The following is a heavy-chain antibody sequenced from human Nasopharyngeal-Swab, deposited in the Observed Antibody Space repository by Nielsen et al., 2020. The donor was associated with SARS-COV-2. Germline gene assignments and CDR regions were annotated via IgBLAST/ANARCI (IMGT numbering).Heavy chain of an antibody. J-gene: IGHJ5*02. D-gene: IGHD6-6*01. CDR3: ARGIAARSWFDP. CDR2: IIPIFGTA. Sequence: SVKVSCKASGGTFSSYAISWVRQAPGQGLEWMGGIIPIFGTANYAQKFQGRVTITADESTSTAYMELSSLRSEDTAVYYCARGIAARSWFDPWGQGTLITVSS. V-gene: IGHV1-69*13. CDR1: GGTFSSYA.